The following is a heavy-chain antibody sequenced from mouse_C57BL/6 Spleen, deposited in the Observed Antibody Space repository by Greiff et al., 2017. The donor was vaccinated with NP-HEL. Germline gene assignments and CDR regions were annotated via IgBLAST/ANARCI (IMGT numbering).Heavy chain of an antibody. J-gene: IGHJ3*01. V-gene: IGHV1-55*01. Sequence: QVQLQQPGAELVKPGASVKMSCKASGYTFTSYWITWVKQRPGQGLEWIGDIYPGSGSTNYNEKFKSKATLTVEKSSSTAYMQLSSLTSEDSAVDDCARGEYDEEGFAYWGQGTLVTVSA. CDR2: IYPGSGST. D-gene: IGHD2-14*01. CDR1: GYTFTSYW. CDR3: ARGEYDEEGFAY.